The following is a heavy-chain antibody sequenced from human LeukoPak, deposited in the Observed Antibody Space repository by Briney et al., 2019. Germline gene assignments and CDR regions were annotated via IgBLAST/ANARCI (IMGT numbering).Heavy chain of an antibody. CDR2: IYYSGST. Sequence: SETLSLTCTVSGGSISSGSYYWGWIRQPPGKGLEWIGSIYYSGSTYYNPSLKSRVTISVDTSKNQFSLKLSSVTAADTAVYYCARYLLYDILTGHHLYGIDVWGQGTTVTVSS. V-gene: IGHV4-39*01. J-gene: IGHJ6*02. CDR3: ARYLLYDILTGHHLYGIDV. D-gene: IGHD3-9*01. CDR1: GGSISSGSYY.